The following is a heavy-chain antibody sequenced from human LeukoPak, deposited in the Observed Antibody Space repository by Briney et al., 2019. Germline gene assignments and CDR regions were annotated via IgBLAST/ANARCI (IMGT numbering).Heavy chain of an antibody. CDR3: VGAVTAHYYAPY. V-gene: IGHV3-7*01. J-gene: IGHJ4*02. CDR2: IKQDGSEK. CDR1: RFTFSSYW. Sequence: GGSLRLSCAASRFTFSSYWMNWVRQAPGKGLEWVANIKQDGSEKYYMDSVKGRFTISRDNAKNSLYLQMNSLRADDTAVYYCVGAVTAHYYAPYWGQGTLVTVSS. D-gene: IGHD3-10*01.